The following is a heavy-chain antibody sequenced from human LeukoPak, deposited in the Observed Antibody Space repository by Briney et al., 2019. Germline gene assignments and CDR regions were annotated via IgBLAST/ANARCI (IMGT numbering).Heavy chain of an antibody. D-gene: IGHD4-23*01. CDR3: ARGHGGGDYRYYYMDV. V-gene: IGHV4-34*01. CDR2: INHSGST. CDR1: GGSFSGYY. J-gene: IGHJ6*03. Sequence: SETLSPTCAVYGGSFSGYYWSWIRQPPGKGLEWIGEINHSGSTNYNPSLKSRVTMSVDTSKNQFSLKLSSVTAADTAVYYCARGHGGGDYRYYYMDVWGKGTTVTVSS.